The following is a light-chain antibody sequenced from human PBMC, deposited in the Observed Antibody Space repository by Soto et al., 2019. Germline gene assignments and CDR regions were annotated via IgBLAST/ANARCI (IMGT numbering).Light chain of an antibody. Sequence: DIQMTQSPSSVSASVGDRVTITCRASQGITSWLACYQQKPGKAPKLLIYRASNLQSGVPSRFSGSGSGTDFTLTISGLQPADFATYYCHQTTTSPLTFGGGTNVAIK. CDR3: HQTTTSPLT. V-gene: IGKV1-12*01. CDR1: QGITSW. CDR2: RAS. J-gene: IGKJ4*01.